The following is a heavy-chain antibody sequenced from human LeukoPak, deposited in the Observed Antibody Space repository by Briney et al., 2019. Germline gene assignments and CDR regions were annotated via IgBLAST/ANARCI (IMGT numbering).Heavy chain of an antibody. Sequence: SETLSLTSTVPGGSIRGYYWSWIRQPPGKGLEWIGYIYYSGSTNYNTSLKSRVSISVDTSKNQFSLKLNSVTAADTAVYYCARHDSVVGRVQLSIGRPNHFDFWGQGTLVTVSS. CDR3: ARHDSVVGRVQLSIGRPNHFDF. CDR2: IYYSGST. CDR1: GGSIRGYY. J-gene: IGHJ4*02. V-gene: IGHV4-59*08. D-gene: IGHD1-1*01.